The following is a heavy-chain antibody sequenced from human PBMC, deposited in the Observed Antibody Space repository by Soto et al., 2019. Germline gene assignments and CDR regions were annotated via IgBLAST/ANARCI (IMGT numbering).Heavy chain of an antibody. J-gene: IGHJ4*02. CDR3: ARDGSRDSFYDQYAFDY. CDR1: GGTFSSYA. Sequence: QVQLVQSGAEVKKPGSSVKVSCKASGGTFSSYAISWVRQAPVQGLEWMGGIIPIFCTANYAQKFQGRVTITADESTSTAYMELSSLRSEDTAVYYCARDGSRDSFYDQYAFDYWGQGTLVTVSS. CDR2: IIPIFCTA. D-gene: IGHD3-10*01. V-gene: IGHV1-69*12.